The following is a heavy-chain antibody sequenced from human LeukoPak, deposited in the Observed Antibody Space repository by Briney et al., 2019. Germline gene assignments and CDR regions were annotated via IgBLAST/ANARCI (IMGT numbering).Heavy chain of an antibody. CDR1: GFNFSSYA. V-gene: IGHV3-23*01. D-gene: IGHD6-19*01. CDR3: AKRSGYTTGWFFDF. CDR2: ISGSGDNT. Sequence: GGSLRLSCAASGFNFSSYAMSWVRQAPGKGLEWVSFISGSGDNTYYAESVKGRFTISRDNSKNTLFLQMNSLRAEDTAVFYCAKRSGYTTGWFFDFWGQGTLVTVSS. J-gene: IGHJ4*02.